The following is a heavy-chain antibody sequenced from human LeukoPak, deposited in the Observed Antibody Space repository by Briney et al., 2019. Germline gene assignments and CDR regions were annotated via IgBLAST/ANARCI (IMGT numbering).Heavy chain of an antibody. CDR1: GFTFSSYS. D-gene: IGHD5-18*01. V-gene: IGHV3-21*04. Sequence: GGSLRLSCAASGFTFSSYSMNWVRQAPGKGLEWVSSISSSSSYIYYADSVKGRFTISRDNAKNSLYLQMNSLRAEDTALYYCARDTAMVSDMDVWGKGTTVTVSS. CDR3: ARDTAMVSDMDV. CDR2: ISSSSSYI. J-gene: IGHJ6*03.